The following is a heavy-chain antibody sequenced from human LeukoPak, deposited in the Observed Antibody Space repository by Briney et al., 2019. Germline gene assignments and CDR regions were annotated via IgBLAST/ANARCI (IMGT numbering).Heavy chain of an antibody. V-gene: IGHV3-30*02. CDR2: IRYDGSTK. D-gene: IGHD5-18*01. CDR1: GFTFSNFN. J-gene: IGHJ4*02. CDR3: AKDLRYSFGL. Sequence: GGSLRLSCAASGFTFSNFNVYWVRQAPGKGLEWVAFIRYDGSTKYYAASLKGRFTISGDNSKNTVDLQMNSLRPEDTAVYYCAKDLRYSFGLWGQGTLVTVSS.